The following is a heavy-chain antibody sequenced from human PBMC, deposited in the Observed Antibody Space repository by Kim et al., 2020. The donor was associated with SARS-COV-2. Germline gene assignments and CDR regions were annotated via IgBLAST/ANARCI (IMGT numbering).Heavy chain of an antibody. CDR3: VRYGSGSHILFDP. V-gene: IGHV4-39*07. J-gene: IGHJ5*02. CDR2: MYYSWSS. D-gene: IGHD3-10*01. Sequence: SETLSLTCSVSGGSMRSGSYYWGWIRQPPGMGLVWFCCMYYSWSSYYNSSLNRRVTISIDTSKNQFSLWLSSVSAADTAVYYCVRYGSGSHILFDPLGQRTLVTVSS. CDR1: GGSMRSGSYY.